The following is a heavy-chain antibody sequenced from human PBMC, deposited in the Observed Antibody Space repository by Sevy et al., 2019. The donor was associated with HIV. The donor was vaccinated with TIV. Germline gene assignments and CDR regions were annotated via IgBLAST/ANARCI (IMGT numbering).Heavy chain of an antibody. D-gene: IGHD3-22*01. V-gene: IGHV3-23*01. J-gene: IGHJ3*02. CDR2: ISGSGDNT. Sequence: GGSLRLSCAASGVSFSNAWMNWVRQAPGKGLEWVSGISGSGDNTYYADSVKGRFTISRDNSKNTLYLQMNGLRAEDTAVYYCAKGITMMLLVLDAIDIWGQGTMVTVSS. CDR1: GVSFSNAW. CDR3: AKGITMMLLVLDAIDI.